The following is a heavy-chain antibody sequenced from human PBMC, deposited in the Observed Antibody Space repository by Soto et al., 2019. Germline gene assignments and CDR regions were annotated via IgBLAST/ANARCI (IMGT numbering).Heavy chain of an antibody. CDR3: ASPSGYDFPYNFDY. CDR2: INHSGST. CDR1: GGSFSGYY. V-gene: IGHV4-34*01. Sequence: PSETLSLTCAVYGGSFSGYYWSWIRQPPGKGLEWIGEINHSGSTNYNPSLKSRVTISVDTSKNQFSLKLSSVTAADTAVYYCASPSGYDFPYNFDYWGQGTLVTVSS. D-gene: IGHD5-12*01. J-gene: IGHJ4*02.